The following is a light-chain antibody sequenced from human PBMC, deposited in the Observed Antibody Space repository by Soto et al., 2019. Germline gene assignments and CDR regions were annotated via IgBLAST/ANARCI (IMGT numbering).Light chain of an antibody. CDR3: CSYAGSSYV. V-gene: IGLV2-11*01. J-gene: IGLJ1*01. Sequence: QSALTQPRSVSGSPGQSVAISCTGTSSDVGAYIYVSWYQQHPGKAPKLMIYDVTKRPSGVPDRFSGSKSGNTASLTISGLLAEDEADYYCCSYAGSSYVFGTGTKVTVL. CDR2: DVT. CDR1: SSDVGAYIY.